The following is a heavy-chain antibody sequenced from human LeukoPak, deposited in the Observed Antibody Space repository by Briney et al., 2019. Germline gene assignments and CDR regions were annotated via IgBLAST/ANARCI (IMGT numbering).Heavy chain of an antibody. D-gene: IGHD3-10*01. CDR3: AKAGYGSGSSGFDY. CDR2: ISGSGGST. J-gene: IGHJ4*02. CDR1: GFTFSSYA. V-gene: IGHV3-23*01. Sequence: PGASLRLSCAASGFTFSSYAMSWVRQDPGKGLEWVSAISGSGGSTYYADSVKGRFTISRDNSKNTLYLQMNSLRAEDTAVYYCAKAGYGSGSSGFDYWGQGTLVTVSS.